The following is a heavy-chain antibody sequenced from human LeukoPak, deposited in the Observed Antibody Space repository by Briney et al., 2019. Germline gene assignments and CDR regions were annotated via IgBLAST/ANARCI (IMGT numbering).Heavy chain of an antibody. D-gene: IGHD6-19*01. V-gene: IGHV3-21*04. Sequence: GGSLRLSCAASGFIFSTYTMSWVRQAPGKGLEWVASTSSSSSYKYYADSVKGRLTISRDNAKDSLHLQMASLRSEDTAVYYCARAGIAVAGSSVVWFDPWGQGTLVTVSS. J-gene: IGHJ5*02. CDR1: GFIFSTYT. CDR2: TSSSSSYK. CDR3: ARAGIAVAGSSVVWFDP.